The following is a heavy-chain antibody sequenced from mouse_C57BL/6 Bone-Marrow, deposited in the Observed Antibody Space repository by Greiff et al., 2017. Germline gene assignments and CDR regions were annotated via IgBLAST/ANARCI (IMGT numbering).Heavy chain of an antibody. CDR3: APYYTWFAY. V-gene: IGHV1-7*01. CDR2: INPSSGYT. J-gene: IGHJ3*01. CDR1: GYTFTSYW. D-gene: IGHD2-12*01. Sequence: VQLQQSGAELAKPGASVKLSCKASGYTFTSYWMHWVKQRPGQGLEWIGYINPSSGYTKYNQKFKDKDTLTADKSSSTAYMQLSSLTYEDSAVXYCAPYYTWFAYWGQGTLVTVSA.